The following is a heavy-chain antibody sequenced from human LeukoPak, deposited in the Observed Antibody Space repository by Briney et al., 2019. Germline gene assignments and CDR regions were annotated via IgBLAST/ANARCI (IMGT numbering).Heavy chain of an antibody. CDR1: GRRIIKK. CDR3: ARRPGN. CDR2: IYSGGAI. D-gene: IGHD1-14*01. Sequence: PGGSLRLSCVDLGGRRIIKKKRCDRKAPGKGLEWVSLIYSGGAIRYAASVKGRFTISRDSSKNTLFLQMNDLTVEDTARYYCARRPGNWGQGILVTVSS. J-gene: IGHJ4*02. V-gene: IGHV3-53*01.